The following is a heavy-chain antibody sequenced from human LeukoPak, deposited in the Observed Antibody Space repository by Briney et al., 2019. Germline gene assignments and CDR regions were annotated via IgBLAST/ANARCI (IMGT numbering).Heavy chain of an antibody. J-gene: IGHJ3*01. Sequence: PGGSLRLYYAASGFTFSNYAMSWVRQAPGKGLEWVSAISGSASSTYHADSVKGRFTISRDNSKNTLYLQMNSLRADDTAVYYCAMKAVPRPRLHDAFDFRGQGTVVSVSS. V-gene: IGHV3-23*01. CDR1: GFTFSNYA. D-gene: IGHD5-24*01. CDR2: ISGSASST. CDR3: AMKAVPRPRLHDAFDF.